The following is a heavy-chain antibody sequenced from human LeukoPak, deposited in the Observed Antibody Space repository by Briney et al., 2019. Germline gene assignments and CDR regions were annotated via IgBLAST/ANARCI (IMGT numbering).Heavy chain of an antibody. Sequence: SETLSLTCAVSGGSISSYYWSWIRQPPGKGLEWIGYIYYSGSTNYNPSLKSRVTISIDTSKNQFSLKLSSVTAADTAVYYCARGGSSGWLDYWGQGTLVTVS. V-gene: IGHV4-59*01. CDR1: GGSISSYY. CDR3: ARGGSSGWLDY. D-gene: IGHD6-19*01. CDR2: IYYSGST. J-gene: IGHJ4*02.